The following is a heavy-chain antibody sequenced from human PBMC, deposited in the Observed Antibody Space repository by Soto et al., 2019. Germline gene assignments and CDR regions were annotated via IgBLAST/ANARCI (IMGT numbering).Heavy chain of an antibody. D-gene: IGHD2-15*01. CDR2: IDSSGEK. V-gene: IGHV2-26*01. J-gene: IGHJ5*02. CDR1: GLSITDSEMG. Sequence: QVTLKESGPVLVKPTETLTLRCTVSGLSITDSEMGVSWIRQPPGQPLAWLAHIDSSGEKSYRTFLKSRLAISKETSKSQIVRTRTNMDPADTATYYCARRYLAVAASRRFDPWGQRLPATVSS. CDR3: ARRYLAVAASRRFDP.